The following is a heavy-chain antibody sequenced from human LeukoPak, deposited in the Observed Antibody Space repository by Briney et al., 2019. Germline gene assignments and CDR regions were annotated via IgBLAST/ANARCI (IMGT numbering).Heavy chain of an antibody. CDR3: ARAEEYYDSSGYRLYFDY. D-gene: IGHD3-22*01. Sequence: ASVTVSCTASGYTFTSYHMHWVRQAPGQGLEWMGIINPSGGSTSYAQKFQGRVTMTRDTSTSTVYMELSSLRSEDTAVYYCARAEEYYDSSGYRLYFDYWGQGTLVTVSS. J-gene: IGHJ4*02. CDR2: INPSGGST. CDR1: GYTFTSYH. V-gene: IGHV1-46*01.